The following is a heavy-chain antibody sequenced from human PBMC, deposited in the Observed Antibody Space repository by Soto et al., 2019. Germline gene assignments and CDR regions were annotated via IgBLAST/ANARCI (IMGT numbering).Heavy chain of an antibody. J-gene: IGHJ4*01. Sequence: QVQLVQSGAEVKKPGSSVKVSCQASGGTFSGYALTGVRQAPGQGLEWMGEFVPLFGSTNYAEKLAGRITIIAGESTSAGYMELSALRSEDTVVYYSATRDLGTSRPPYFATWGHGTLVPVSS. CDR1: GGTFSGYA. CDR3: ATRDLGTSRPPYFAT. CDR2: FVPLFGST. V-gene: IGHV1-69*01. D-gene: IGHD6-6*01.